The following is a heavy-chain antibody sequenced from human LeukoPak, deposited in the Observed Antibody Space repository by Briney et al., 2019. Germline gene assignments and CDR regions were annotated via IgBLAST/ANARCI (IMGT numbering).Heavy chain of an antibody. CDR2: IYYSGST. D-gene: IGHD3-9*01. V-gene: IGHV4-59*08. CDR1: GGSISSYC. J-gene: IGHJ4*02. Sequence: SETLSLTCTVSGGSISSYCWSWIRQPPGKGLEWIGYIYYSGSTNYNPSLKSRVTISVDTSKNQFSLKLSSVTAADTAVYYCARHAAYYDILTGYTISQVDYWGQGTLVTVSS. CDR3: ARHAAYYDILTGYTISQVDY.